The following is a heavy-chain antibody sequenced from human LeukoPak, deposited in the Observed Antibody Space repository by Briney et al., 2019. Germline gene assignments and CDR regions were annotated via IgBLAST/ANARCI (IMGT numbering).Heavy chain of an antibody. J-gene: IGHJ3*02. Sequence: GGSLRLSCAASGFTFSSYAISWVRQAPGKGLEWVSAISGSGGSTYYADSVKGRFTISRDNSKNTLYLQMNSLRAEDTAVYYCANKPPYDSSGYYYRGAFDIWGQGTMVTVSS. CDR2: ISGSGGST. D-gene: IGHD3-22*01. V-gene: IGHV3-23*01. CDR1: GFTFSSYA. CDR3: ANKPPYDSSGYYYRGAFDI.